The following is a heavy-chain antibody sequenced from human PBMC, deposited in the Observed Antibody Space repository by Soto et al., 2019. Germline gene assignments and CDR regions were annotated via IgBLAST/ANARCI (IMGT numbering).Heavy chain of an antibody. CDR3: VRSLVGATYFDY. V-gene: IGHV3-30-3*01. D-gene: IGHD1-26*01. Sequence: QVQLVESGGGVVQPGRSLRLSCAASGFTFSSYAMHWVRQAPGKGLEWVAVISYDGSNKYYADSVKGRFTISRDNSKNTLYLQMNSLRAEDTAVYYCVRSLVGATYFDYWGQGTLVTVSS. CDR1: GFTFSSYA. CDR2: ISYDGSNK. J-gene: IGHJ4*02.